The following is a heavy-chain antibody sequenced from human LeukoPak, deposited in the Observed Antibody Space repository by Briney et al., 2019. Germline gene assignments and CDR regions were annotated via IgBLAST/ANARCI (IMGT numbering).Heavy chain of an antibody. CDR1: GGSISSYY. J-gene: IGHJ3*02. V-gene: IGHV4-59*01. CDR3: ARGTLYYDSSGYYFRVDAFDI. CDR2: IYYSGST. Sequence: PSETLSLTCTVSGGSISSYYWSWIRQPPGKGLEWIGYIYYSGSTNYNPSLKSRVTISVDTSKNQFSLKLSSVTAADTAVYYCARGTLYYDSSGYYFRVDAFDIWGQGTMVTVSS. D-gene: IGHD3-22*01.